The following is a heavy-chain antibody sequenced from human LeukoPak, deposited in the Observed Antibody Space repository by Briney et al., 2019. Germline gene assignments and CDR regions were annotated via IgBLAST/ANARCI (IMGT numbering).Heavy chain of an antibody. Sequence: PSQTLSLTCTVSGGSISSGSYYWSWIRQPAGTGLEWIGRIYTSGSTNYNPSLKSRVTISVDTSKNQFSLKLSSVTAADTAVYYCARDSSSSWASWFDPWGQGTLVTVSS. V-gene: IGHV4-61*02. CDR2: IYTSGST. D-gene: IGHD6-13*01. CDR1: GGSISSGSYY. CDR3: ARDSSSSWASWFDP. J-gene: IGHJ5*02.